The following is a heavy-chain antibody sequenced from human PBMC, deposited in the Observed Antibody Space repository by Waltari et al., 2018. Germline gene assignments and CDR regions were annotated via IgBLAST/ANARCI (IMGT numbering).Heavy chain of an antibody. CDR3: ARDRAVYRYDSSGAFDI. CDR2: IYYSGST. Sequence: QVQLQESGPGLVKPSETLSLTCTVSGGSISSHYWSWIRQPPGKGLEWIGSIYYSGSTNYNPSLKSRVTISVDTSKNQFSLKLSSVTAADTAVYYCARDRAVYRYDSSGAFDIWGQGTMVTVSS. CDR1: GGSISSHY. J-gene: IGHJ3*02. V-gene: IGHV4-59*11. D-gene: IGHD3-22*01.